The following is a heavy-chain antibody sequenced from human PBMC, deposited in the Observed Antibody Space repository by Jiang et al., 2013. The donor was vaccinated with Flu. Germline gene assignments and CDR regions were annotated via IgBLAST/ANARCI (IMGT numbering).Heavy chain of an antibody. V-gene: IGHV2-70*04. Sequence: KPTQTLTLTCTFSGFSLTTSGMRVNWIRQPPGKALEWLARVDWDDEKFYSTSPETRLTISKDTSKNQVVLTVTNVDPEDTATYYCARMRPGGLTHFDFWGQGTLVTVSS. D-gene: IGHD3/OR15-3a*01. CDR3: ARMRPGGLTHFDF. CDR2: VDWDDEK. CDR1: GFSLTTSGMR. J-gene: IGHJ4*02.